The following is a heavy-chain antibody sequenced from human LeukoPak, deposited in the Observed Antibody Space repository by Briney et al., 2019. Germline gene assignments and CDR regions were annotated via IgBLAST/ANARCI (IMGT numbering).Heavy chain of an antibody. Sequence: SETLSLTCTVSGGSISSYYWSWIRQPPGKGLEWIGYIYYSGSTNYNPSLKSRVTISVDTSKNQFSLKLSSVTAADTAVYYCAREVNYGDYGDNAFDIWGQGTMVTVSS. CDR2: IYYSGST. J-gene: IGHJ3*02. CDR3: AREVNYGDYGDNAFDI. D-gene: IGHD4-17*01. V-gene: IGHV4-59*12. CDR1: GGSISSYY.